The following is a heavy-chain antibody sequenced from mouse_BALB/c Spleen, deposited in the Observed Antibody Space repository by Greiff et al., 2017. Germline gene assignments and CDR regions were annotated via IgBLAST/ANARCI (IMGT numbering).Heavy chain of an antibody. CDR3: ASTARATFWFAY. J-gene: IGHJ3*01. CDR1: GYTFTSYW. CDR2: INPSTGYT. D-gene: IGHD3-1*01. Sequence: VQRVESGAELAKPGASVKMSCKASGYTFTSYWMHWVKQRPGQGLEWIGYINPSTGYTEYNQKFKDKATLTADKSSSTAYMQLSSLTSEDSAVYYCASTARATFWFAYWGQGTLVTVSA. V-gene: IGHV1-7*01.